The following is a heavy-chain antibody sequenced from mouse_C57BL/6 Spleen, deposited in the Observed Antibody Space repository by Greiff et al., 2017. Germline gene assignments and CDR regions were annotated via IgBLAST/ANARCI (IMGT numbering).Heavy chain of an antibody. D-gene: IGHD2-10*02. Sequence: DVMLVESGEGLVKPGGSLKLSCAASGFTFSSYAMSWVRQTPEKRLEWVAYISSGGDYIYYADTVKGRFTIFRDNARNTLYLQMSSLKSEDTAMYYCTRGYGNYGGSYYAMDYWGQGTSVTVSS. CDR2: ISSGGDYI. CDR3: TRGYGNYGGSYYAMDY. CDR1: GFTFSSYA. V-gene: IGHV5-9-1*02. J-gene: IGHJ4*01.